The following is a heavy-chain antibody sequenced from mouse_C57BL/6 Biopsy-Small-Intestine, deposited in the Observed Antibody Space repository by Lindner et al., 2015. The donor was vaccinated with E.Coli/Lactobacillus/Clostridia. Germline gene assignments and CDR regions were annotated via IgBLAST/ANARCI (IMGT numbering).Heavy chain of an antibody. J-gene: IGHJ1*01. CDR2: ISAYNGKT. D-gene: IGHD1-1*01. V-gene: IGHV1S127*01. CDR1: GYTFTSYG. CDR3: ARVIGTYDFWSGYLGYYGMDV. Sequence: SVKVSCKASGYTFTSYGISWVRQAPGQGLEWMGWISAYNGKTSYAQKLQGRVTMTTDTSTSTAYMELRSLRSDDTAVYYCARVIGTYDFWSGYLGYYGMDVWGQGTTVTVSS.